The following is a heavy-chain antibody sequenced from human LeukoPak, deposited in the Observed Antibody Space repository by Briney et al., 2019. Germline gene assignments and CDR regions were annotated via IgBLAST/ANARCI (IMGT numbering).Heavy chain of an antibody. J-gene: IGHJ4*02. CDR1: GFTFNNYL. V-gene: IGHV3-73*01. CDR2: IRSKANSYAT. Sequence: GGSLRLSCEASGFTFNNYLIHWVRQASGKGLEWVGRIRSKANSYATAYAASVKGRFTISRDDSKNTAYLQMNSLKTEDTAVYYCTRPSYSSGWYGYDYWGQGTLVTVSS. D-gene: IGHD6-19*01. CDR3: TRPSYSSGWYGYDY.